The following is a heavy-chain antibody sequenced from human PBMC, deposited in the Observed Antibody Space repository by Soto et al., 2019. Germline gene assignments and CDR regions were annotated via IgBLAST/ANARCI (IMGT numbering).Heavy chain of an antibody. Sequence: QVQLQESGPGLVKPSETLSLTCTVSGVSITDYHWSWIRQSPGRGLEWIGYIFSRGTPNYDPSLKSRVTISVDTSRNQFSLKLNSLTAAATAMYFCAKRFGDYVGWFDPWGQGALVIVSS. V-gene: IGHV4-59*01. D-gene: IGHD4-17*01. CDR3: AKRFGDYVGWFDP. CDR2: IFSRGTP. J-gene: IGHJ5*02. CDR1: GVSITDYH.